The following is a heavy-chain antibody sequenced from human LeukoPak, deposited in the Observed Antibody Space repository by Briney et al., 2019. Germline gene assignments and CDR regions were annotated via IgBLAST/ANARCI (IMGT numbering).Heavy chain of an antibody. Sequence: PSDTLSLTCTVSAGSLSNYYWNWLRRTPGKTLEWLGFVYYKGTTKYNPSLKSRVTMSVDTSKNQFSLRLTSVTAADTAVYYCAMTWAVKWELPGQFDYWGQGRLVTVSS. V-gene: IGHV4-59*08. J-gene: IGHJ4*02. CDR1: AGSLSNYY. CDR3: AMTWAVKWELPGQFDY. D-gene: IGHD4-23*01. CDR2: VYYKGTT.